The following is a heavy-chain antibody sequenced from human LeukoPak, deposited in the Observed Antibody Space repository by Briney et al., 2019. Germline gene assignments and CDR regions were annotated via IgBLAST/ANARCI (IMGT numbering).Heavy chain of an antibody. Sequence: SETLSLTCAVYGGSFSGYYWSWIRQPSGKGLEWIGEINHIGSTNYNPSLKSRVTISVDTSKNQFSLKLSSVTAADTAVYYCARAPGYSYGYRLGYWGQGTLVTVSS. V-gene: IGHV4-34*01. D-gene: IGHD5-18*01. J-gene: IGHJ4*02. CDR3: ARAPGYSYGYRLGY. CDR2: INHIGST. CDR1: GGSFSGYY.